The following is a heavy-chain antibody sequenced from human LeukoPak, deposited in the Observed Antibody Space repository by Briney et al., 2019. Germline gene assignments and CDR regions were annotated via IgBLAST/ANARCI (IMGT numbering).Heavy chain of an antibody. Sequence: SVKVSCKASGGTFSSYAISWVRQAPGQGLEWVGRIIPIFGTANYAQKFQGRVTITTDESTSTAYMELSSLRSEDTAVYYCARPARSCSGGSCHTLYFDYWGQGTLVTVSS. CDR3: ARPARSCSGGSCHTLYFDY. D-gene: IGHD2-15*01. CDR2: IIPIFGTA. CDR1: GGTFSSYA. V-gene: IGHV1-69*05. J-gene: IGHJ4*02.